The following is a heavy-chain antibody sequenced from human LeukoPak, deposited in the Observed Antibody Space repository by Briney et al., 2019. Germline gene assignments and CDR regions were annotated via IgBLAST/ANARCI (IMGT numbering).Heavy chain of an antibody. D-gene: IGHD1-26*01. CDR1: AYSISSGYY. CDR3: AKSGGYGLIDY. J-gene: IGHJ4*02. Sequence: PSGTLSLTCTVSAYSISSGYYWGWIRQPPGKGLEWIGSLSHSGSTFYNPSLKSRVTISVDTSKNQFSLRLSSVTAADTAMYYCAKSGGYGLIDYWGQGTLVTVSS. V-gene: IGHV4-38-2*02. CDR2: LSHSGST.